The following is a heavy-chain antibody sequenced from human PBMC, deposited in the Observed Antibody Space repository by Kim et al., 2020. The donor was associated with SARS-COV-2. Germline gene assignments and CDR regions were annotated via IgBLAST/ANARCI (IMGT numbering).Heavy chain of an antibody. J-gene: IGHJ4*02. CDR3: ARGLFTYGPHFDH. CDR1: DGSFSGFY. V-gene: IGHV4-34*01. D-gene: IGHD3-10*01. CDR2: INHSGNT. Sequence: SETLSLTCVVSDGSFSGFYWTWIRQPPGQGLEWIGDINHSGNTNYNLSLKSRVNISVDTSKKFFSLNLTSVIAADTAVYYCARGLFTYGPHFDHWGQGTLVTVSS.